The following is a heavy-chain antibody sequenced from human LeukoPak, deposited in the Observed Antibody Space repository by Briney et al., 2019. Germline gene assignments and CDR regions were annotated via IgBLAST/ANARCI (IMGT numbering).Heavy chain of an antibody. V-gene: IGHV3-49*04. D-gene: IGHD1-26*01. CDR1: GFTFGVHA. CDR3: TRVAIRLVGSYDHYFDY. J-gene: IGHJ4*02. CDR2: IRSKAYGRTT. Sequence: PGRSLRLSCAASGFTFGVHAMSWVRQAPGKGLEWVSLIRSKAYGRTTEYAASVKDRFTISRDDSKRIAYLQMSSLKTEDTAVYYCTRVAIRLVGSYDHYFDYWGQGNLVTVSS.